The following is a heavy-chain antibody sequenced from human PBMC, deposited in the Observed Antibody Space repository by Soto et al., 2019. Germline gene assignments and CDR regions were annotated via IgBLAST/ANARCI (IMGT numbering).Heavy chain of an antibody. J-gene: IGHJ6*02. Sequence: SETLSLTCTVSGGSISSYYWSWIRQPPGKGLEWIGYIYYSGSTNYNPSLKSRVTISVDTSKNQFSLKLSSVTAADTAVYYCARQSGYCSSTSCPKDYYGMDVWGQRTTVTVSS. CDR2: IYYSGST. CDR3: ARQSGYCSSTSCPKDYYGMDV. V-gene: IGHV4-59*08. D-gene: IGHD2-2*01. CDR1: GGSISSYY.